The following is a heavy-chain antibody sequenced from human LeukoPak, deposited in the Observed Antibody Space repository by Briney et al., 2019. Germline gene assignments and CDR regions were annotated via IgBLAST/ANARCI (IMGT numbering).Heavy chain of an antibody. CDR1: GGSLYGYY. CDR3: TRGPLLWGSFYFDS. Sequence: RSSETLSLTCAVNGGSLYGYYWTWIRQSPGKGLEWIGEVNHGGNTNVNASLRSRVTMSVDTSKNHLSLNLNSVTAADTAVYYCTRGPLLWGSFYFDSWGQGSLVTVSS. CDR2: VNHGGNT. D-gene: IGHD2-21*01. J-gene: IGHJ4*02. V-gene: IGHV4-34*01.